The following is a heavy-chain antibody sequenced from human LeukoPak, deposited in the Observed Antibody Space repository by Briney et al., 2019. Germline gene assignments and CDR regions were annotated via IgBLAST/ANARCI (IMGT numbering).Heavy chain of an antibody. Sequence: ASVKVSCKTSGYIFTDYYIHWVRQAPGQGLEWMGILNSSGGSTTYAQKFQGRVTMTRDASTSTVYMELRSLRSEDTAVYYCARVRWELPYYFDYWGQGTLVTVSS. D-gene: IGHD1-26*01. J-gene: IGHJ4*02. CDR3: ARVRWELPYYFDY. CDR2: LNSSGGST. CDR1: GYIFTDYY. V-gene: IGHV1-46*01.